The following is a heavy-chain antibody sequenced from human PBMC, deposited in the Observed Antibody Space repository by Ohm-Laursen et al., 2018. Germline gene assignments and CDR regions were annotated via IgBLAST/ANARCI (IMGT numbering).Heavy chain of an antibody. CDR2: VSDTGGST. D-gene: IGHD6-25*01. CDR3: AKSGDRDISGWNIYFDN. V-gene: IGHV3-23*01. Sequence: SLRLSCAASGFSFSTYAMTWVRQAPGKGLEWVSGVSDTGGSTEYADSVKGRFTISRDNTKNTLFLHMTSLRVDDTALYYCAKSGDRDISGWNIYFDNWGQGTLVTVSS. J-gene: IGHJ4*02. CDR1: GFSFSTYA.